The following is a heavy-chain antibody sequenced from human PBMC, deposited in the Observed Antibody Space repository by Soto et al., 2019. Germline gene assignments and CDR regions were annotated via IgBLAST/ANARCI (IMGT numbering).Heavy chain of an antibody. CDR2: ISAYNGNT. D-gene: IGHD2-15*01. CDR1: GYTFTSYG. V-gene: IGHV1-18*01. CDR3: ARGLGYCSGGSCYAYNWFDP. J-gene: IGHJ5*02. Sequence: ASVKVSCKASGYTFTSYGISWARQAPGQGLEWMGWISAYNGNTNYAQKLQGRVTMTTDTSTSTAYMELRSLRSDDTAVYYCARGLGYCSGGSCYAYNWFDPWGQGTLVTVSS.